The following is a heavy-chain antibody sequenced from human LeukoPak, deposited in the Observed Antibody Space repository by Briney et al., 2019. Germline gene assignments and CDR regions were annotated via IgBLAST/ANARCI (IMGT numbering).Heavy chain of an antibody. D-gene: IGHD3-10*01. J-gene: IGHJ6*03. CDR1: GYTFTGYY. Sequence: ASVKVSCKASGYTFTGYYMHWVRQAPGQGLEWMGWINPNSGGTNYAQKFQGRVTMTRDTSISTAYMELSRLRSDDTAVYYCARGQALWFGESRTEYYYYYYMDVWGKGTTVTVSS. CDR2: INPNSGGT. CDR3: ARGQALWFGESRTEYYYYYYMDV. V-gene: IGHV1-2*02.